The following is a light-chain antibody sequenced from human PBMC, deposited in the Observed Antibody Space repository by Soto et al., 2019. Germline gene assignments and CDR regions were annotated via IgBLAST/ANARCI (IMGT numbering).Light chain of an antibody. CDR1: QTLSINS. J-gene: IGKJ3*01. CDR3: PQYDGAPRT. V-gene: IGKV3-20*01. CDR2: AAS. Sequence: EIVLTQSPDTLSLSPGERATLFCRASQTLSINSLAWYQQKPGQAPRLLIYAASTRHTGIPDRFNGSGSGTDVALTINRLEPEDFAVYFCPQYDGAPRTFGPGTKVDVK.